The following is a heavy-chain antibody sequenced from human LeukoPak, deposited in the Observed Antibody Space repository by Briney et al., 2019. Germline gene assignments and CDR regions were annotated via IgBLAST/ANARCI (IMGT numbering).Heavy chain of an antibody. CDR3: ARDLGTYCGGDCSSDY. J-gene: IGHJ4*02. V-gene: IGHV3-66*01. D-gene: IGHD2-21*02. CDR2: IYSGGST. Sequence: GGSLRLSCAASGFTVSSNYMSWVRQAPGKGLEWVSVIYSGGSTYYADSVKGRFTISRDNSKNTLYLQMNSLRAEDTAAYYCARDLGTYCGGDCSSDYWGQGTLVTVSS. CDR1: GFTVSSNY.